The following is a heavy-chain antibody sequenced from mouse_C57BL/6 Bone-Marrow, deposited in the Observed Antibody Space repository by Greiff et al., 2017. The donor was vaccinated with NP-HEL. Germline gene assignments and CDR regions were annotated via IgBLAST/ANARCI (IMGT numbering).Heavy chain of an antibody. Sequence: VQLQQSGAELARPGASVKMSCKASGYTFTSYTMHWVKQRPGQGLEWIGYINPSSGYTKYNQKFKDKATLTADKSSSTAYMQLSSLTSEDSAVNYWARQRAFYSGSSGFAYWAKGLWSLSLQ. CDR1: GYTFTSYT. J-gene: IGHJ3*01. CDR3: ARQRAFYSGSSGFAY. D-gene: IGHD1-1*01. CDR2: INPSSGYT. V-gene: IGHV1-4*01.